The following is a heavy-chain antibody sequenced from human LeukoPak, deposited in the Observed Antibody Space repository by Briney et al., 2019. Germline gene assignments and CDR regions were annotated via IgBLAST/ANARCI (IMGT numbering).Heavy chain of an antibody. D-gene: IGHD6-13*01. CDR3: ARATLYSSSWAYYYHYGMDV. CDR1: GYTFTSYA. J-gene: IGHJ6*02. V-gene: IGHV7-4-1*02. CDR2: INTNTGNP. Sequence: ASVNVSCKASGYTFTSYAMNWVRQAPGQGLEWMGWINTNTGNPTYAQGFTGRFVFSLDTSVSTAYLQISSLKAEDTAVYYCARATLYSSSWAYYYHYGMDVWGQGTTVTVSS.